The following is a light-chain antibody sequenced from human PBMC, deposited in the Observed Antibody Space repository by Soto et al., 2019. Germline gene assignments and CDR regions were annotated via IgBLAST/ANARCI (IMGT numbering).Light chain of an antibody. CDR3: QHYNNWLT. J-gene: IGKJ4*01. V-gene: IGKV3-15*01. CDR2: GAS. Sequence: EMVMTQSPSTLSVSPGERATLSCWASQSISSNLAWYQQKPGQAPRLLIYGASIRATGIPVRFSGSGSGTEFTLTISSLPSEDFEVYYCQHYNNWLTFGGGTKVEIK. CDR1: QSISSN.